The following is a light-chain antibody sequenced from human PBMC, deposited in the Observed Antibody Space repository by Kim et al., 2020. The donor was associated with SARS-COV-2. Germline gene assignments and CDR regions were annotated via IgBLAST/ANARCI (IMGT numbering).Light chain of an antibody. J-gene: IGLJ2*01. CDR3: QVWDSSSDHVA. Sequence: APGKKARITCGGNNIGSKSVHWYEKKPGQAPVLVIYYDSDRPSGMPERFSGSNSGNTATLTISRVEAGDEADYYCQVWDSSSDHVAFGGGTQLTVL. CDR1: NIGSKS. CDR2: YDS. V-gene: IGLV3-21*04.